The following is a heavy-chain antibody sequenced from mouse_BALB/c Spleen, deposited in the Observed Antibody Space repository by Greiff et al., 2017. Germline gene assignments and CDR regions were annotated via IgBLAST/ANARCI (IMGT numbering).Heavy chain of an antibody. J-gene: IGHJ2*01. V-gene: IGHV1-87*01. D-gene: IGHD4-1*02. CDR2: IYPGDGDT. CDR1: GYTFTSYW. Sequence: VKLMESGAELARPGASVKLSCKASGYTFTSYWMQWVKQRPGQGLEWIGAIYPGDGDTRYTQKFKGKATLTADKSSSTAYMQLSSLASEDSAVYYCARGRTNYYFDYWGQGTTLTVSS. CDR3: ARGRTNYYFDY.